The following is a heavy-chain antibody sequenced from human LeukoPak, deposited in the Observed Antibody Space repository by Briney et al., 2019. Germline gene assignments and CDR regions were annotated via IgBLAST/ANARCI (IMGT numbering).Heavy chain of an antibody. J-gene: IGHJ4*02. D-gene: IGHD5-24*01. CDR3: ARGMRDGYNSIFDY. V-gene: IGHV3-48*02. CDR2: IDSSSSTI. Sequence: GGSLRLSCAASGFTFSRYSMNWVRQAPGKGLEWVSYIDSSSSTIYYADSVKGRFTISRDNAKSSLYLQMNSLRDEDTAVYYCARGMRDGYNSIFDYWGQGVLVTVSS. CDR1: GFTFSRYS.